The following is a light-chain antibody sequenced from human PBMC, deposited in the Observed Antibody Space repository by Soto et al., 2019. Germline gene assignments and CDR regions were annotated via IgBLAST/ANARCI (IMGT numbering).Light chain of an antibody. V-gene: IGKV3-15*01. CDR1: QSVSSN. Sequence: EIVMTQSPATLSVSPGERATLSCRASQSVSSNLAWYQQKPGQAPRLLIYGASTRATGIPARFNGSGSGTEFTLTISSLQSEDFAVYYCQQYNNWRAFGQGTKVDIK. CDR3: QQYNNWRA. CDR2: GAS. J-gene: IGKJ1*01.